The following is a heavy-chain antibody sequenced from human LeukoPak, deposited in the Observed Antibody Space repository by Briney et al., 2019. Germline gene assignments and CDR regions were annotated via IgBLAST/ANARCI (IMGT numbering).Heavy chain of an antibody. V-gene: IGHV4-4*07. CDR3: ARGPYCSSTSCYYYYYMDV. J-gene: IGHJ6*03. CDR2: IYTSGST. Sequence: SETLSLTCTISGGSISGYYWSWIRQPAGKGLEWIGRIYTSGSTNYNPSLKSRVTMSVDTSKNQFSLKLSSVTAADTAVYYCARGPYCSSTSCYYYYYMDVWGKGTTVTVSS. CDR1: GGSISGYY. D-gene: IGHD2-2*01.